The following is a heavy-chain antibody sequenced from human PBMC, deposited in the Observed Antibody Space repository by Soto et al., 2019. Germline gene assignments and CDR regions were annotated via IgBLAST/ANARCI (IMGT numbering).Heavy chain of an antibody. CDR1: GGTFSSYA. V-gene: IGHV1-69*13. D-gene: IGHD2-15*01. CDR2: IIPIFGTA. Sequence: GASVKVSCKASGGTFSSYAISWVRQAPGQGLEWMGGIIPIFGTANYAQKFQGRVTITADESTSTAYMELSSLRSEDTAVYYCAGWGDRPYCSGGSCYSNNWFDPWGQGTLVTVSS. J-gene: IGHJ5*02. CDR3: AGWGDRPYCSGGSCYSNNWFDP.